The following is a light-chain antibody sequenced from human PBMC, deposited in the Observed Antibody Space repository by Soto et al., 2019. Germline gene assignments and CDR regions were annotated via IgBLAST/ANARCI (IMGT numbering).Light chain of an antibody. V-gene: IGKV1-5*01. CDR2: SAS. Sequence: DIQMTQAPSTLSGSVGDRVTITCRASQTISSWLAWYQQKPGEVPKLLIYSASTLHSGVPSRFTGSGSETDFTLTIRSLQPEDFATYYCQHGYVAPYSFGQGTKVDIK. J-gene: IGKJ2*03. CDR3: QHGYVAPYS. CDR1: QTISSW.